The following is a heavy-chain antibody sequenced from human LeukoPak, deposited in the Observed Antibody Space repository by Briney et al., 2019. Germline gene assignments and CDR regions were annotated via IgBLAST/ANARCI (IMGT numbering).Heavy chain of an antibody. V-gene: IGHV3-7*01. CDR1: GFTFSNYW. CDR3: ARDTDDFQGLDI. J-gene: IGHJ3*02. Sequence: PGGSLRLSCVVSGFTFSNYWMSWVRQAPGKGLEWVANINLDGRQRFYVDSVKGRFTISRASTENSLYLQMNSLRVEDTAAYYCARDTDDFQGLDIWGQGTVVTVSS. CDR2: INLDGRQR. D-gene: IGHD3-3*01.